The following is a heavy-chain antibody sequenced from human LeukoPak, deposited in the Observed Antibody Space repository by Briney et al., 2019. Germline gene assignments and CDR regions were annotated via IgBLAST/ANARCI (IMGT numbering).Heavy chain of an antibody. D-gene: IGHD2-21*01. V-gene: IGHV3-23*01. Sequence: GGSLRLSCAASGFTFSSYAMTWVRQAPGKGLEWVSTISGSGGSTYYADSVKGRFTISRDSSKNTLFLQMNRLRPEDAAVYYCAKAPVTTCRGAYCYPFDYWGQGTLVTVSS. CDR1: GFTFSSYA. CDR2: ISGSGGST. CDR3: AKAPVTTCRGAYCYPFDY. J-gene: IGHJ4*02.